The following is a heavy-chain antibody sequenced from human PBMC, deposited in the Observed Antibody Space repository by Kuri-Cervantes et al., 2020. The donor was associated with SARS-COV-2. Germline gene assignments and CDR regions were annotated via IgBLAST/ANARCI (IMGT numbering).Heavy chain of an antibody. CDR2: IIPIFGTA. J-gene: IGHJ3*02. CDR1: GGTFSSYA. D-gene: IGHD2-2*01. Sequence: SVKVSCKASGGTFSSYAISWVRQAPGQGLEWMGGIIPIFGTANYAQKFQGRVTITTDESTSTAYMELSSLRSEDTAVYYCATDAGSRGSTSVNAFDIWGQGTMVTVSS. CDR3: ATDAGSRGSTSVNAFDI. V-gene: IGHV1-69*05.